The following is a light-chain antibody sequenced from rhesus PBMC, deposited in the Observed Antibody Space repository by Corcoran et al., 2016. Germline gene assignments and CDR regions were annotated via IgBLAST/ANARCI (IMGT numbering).Light chain of an antibody. J-gene: IGKJ3*01. CDR1: QGISDY. V-gene: IGKV1-36*02. CDR3: LQGYSTPFT. CDR2: AAS. Sequence: DIQMTQSPSSLSASVGDRVTITCRASQGISDYLSWYQQKPGKAPKRLIDAASSLESGVPTRFSGSGSGTEFTPTISSLQPEDFAAYYCLQGYSTPFTFGPGTKLDIK.